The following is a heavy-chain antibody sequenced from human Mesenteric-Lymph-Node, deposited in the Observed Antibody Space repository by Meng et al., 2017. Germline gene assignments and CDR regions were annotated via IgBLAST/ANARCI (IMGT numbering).Heavy chain of an antibody. CDR3: ARGGYYSFDY. CDR1: GGSISSVYW. V-gene: IGHV4-4*02. CDR2: IYHSGST. Sequence: QVQRQVPGPVLVKPSETLSLTCAVSGGSISSVYWWTWVRQSPGKGLEWIGEIYHSGSTNYNPSLKSRVTISVDKSKNQFSLKLTSVTAADTAVYYCARGGYYSFDYWGQGTLVTVSS. J-gene: IGHJ4*02. D-gene: IGHD5-18*01.